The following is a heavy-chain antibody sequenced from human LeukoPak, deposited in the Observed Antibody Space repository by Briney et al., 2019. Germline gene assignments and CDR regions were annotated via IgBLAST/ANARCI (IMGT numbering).Heavy chain of an antibody. V-gene: IGHV4-34*01. CDR2: INHSGST. D-gene: IGHD6-13*01. Sequence: SETLSLTCAVYGGSFSGYYWSWIRQPPGKGLEWIGEINHSGSTNYNPSLKSRVTISVDTSKNQFSLKLSSVTAADTAVYYCARGGIAAAGISSDWFDPWGQGTLVTVSS. J-gene: IGHJ5*02. CDR3: ARGGIAAAGISSDWFDP. CDR1: GGSFSGYY.